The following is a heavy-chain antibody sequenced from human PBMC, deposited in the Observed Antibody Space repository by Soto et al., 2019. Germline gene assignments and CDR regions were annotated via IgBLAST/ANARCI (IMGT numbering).Heavy chain of an antibody. Sequence: ASVKVSCKVSGYTLTELSMRWVRQAPGKGLEWMGGFDPEDGETIYAQKFQGRVTMTEDTSTDTAYMELSSLRSEDTAMYYCARRIATRQTTYFDYWGQGTLVTVSS. CDR3: ARRIATRQTTYFDY. J-gene: IGHJ4*02. V-gene: IGHV1-24*01. CDR2: FDPEDGET. CDR1: GYTLTELS. D-gene: IGHD6-6*01.